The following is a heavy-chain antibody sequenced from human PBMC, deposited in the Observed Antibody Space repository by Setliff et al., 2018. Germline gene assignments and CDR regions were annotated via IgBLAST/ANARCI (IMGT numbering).Heavy chain of an antibody. CDR2: IYHSGST. V-gene: IGHV4-38-2*01. CDR1: GYSISSGYY. Sequence: NPSETLSLTCAVSGYSISSGYYWGWIRQPPGKGLEWIGSIYHSGSTYYNPSLKSRVTISVDTSKNQFSLKLSSVTAADTAVYYCARGDDSSGYFSYWGQGTLVTVSS. J-gene: IGHJ4*02. D-gene: IGHD3-22*01. CDR3: ARGDDSSGYFSY.